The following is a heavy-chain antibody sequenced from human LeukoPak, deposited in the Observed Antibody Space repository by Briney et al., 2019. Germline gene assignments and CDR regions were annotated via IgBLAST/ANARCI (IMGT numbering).Heavy chain of an antibody. CDR2: INPSGGST. CDR1: GHTFTSYY. J-gene: IGHJ4*02. D-gene: IGHD1-26*01. Sequence: ASVKVSCKASGHTFTSYYMHWVRQAPGQGLEWMGIINPSGGSTSYAQKFQGRVTMTRDTSTSTVYMELSSLRSEDTAVYYCARPIVGATGFDYWGQGTLVTVSS. CDR3: ARPIVGATGFDY. V-gene: IGHV1-46*01.